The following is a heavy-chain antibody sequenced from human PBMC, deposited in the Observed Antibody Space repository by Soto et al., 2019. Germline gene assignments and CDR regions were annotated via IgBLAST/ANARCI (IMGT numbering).Heavy chain of an antibody. CDR2: IDSGDGTT. J-gene: IGHJ4*02. CDR1: GFDFGDYY. V-gene: IGHV3-11*01. CDR3: VRPYYSSSWFPFDR. D-gene: IGHD6-13*01. Sequence: KPXGSLRLSCTGSGFDFGDYYMSWIRQAPGKGLEWVSYIDSGDGTTYYTDSVKGRFTISRDNAKKTVYLQMSSLRVEDTALYYCVRPYYSSSWFPFDRWGQGNLVTVSS.